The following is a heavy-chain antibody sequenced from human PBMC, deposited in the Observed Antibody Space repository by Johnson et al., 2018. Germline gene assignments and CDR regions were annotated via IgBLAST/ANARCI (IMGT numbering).Heavy chain of an antibody. J-gene: IGHJ6*02. CDR1: GFSFSSDW. Sequence: VQLVESGGGLVQPGGSLRLSCAASGFSFSSDWMHWVRQAPGKGLVWVSGMNTDGSATNYADSVKGRFTISRDNAKNTLYLQMNTLRGEDTAVYYCVRDRRVRGVTGPYFGLDVWGQGTTVTVSS. D-gene: IGHD3-10*01. CDR2: MNTDGSAT. CDR3: VRDRRVRGVTGPYFGLDV. V-gene: IGHV3-74*01.